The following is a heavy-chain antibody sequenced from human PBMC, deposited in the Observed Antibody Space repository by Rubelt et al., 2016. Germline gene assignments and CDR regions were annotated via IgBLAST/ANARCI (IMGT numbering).Heavy chain of an antibody. CDR2: INHSGST. CDR3: ARGYSYGQTFDY. CDR1: GASFSGYY. Sequence: QVQLQQWGAGLLKPSETLSLTCAVYGASFSGYYWSWIRQSPGKGLEWMGEINHSGSTNYNPSLKSRVTISVETSKNQFSLKLSSVTAADTAVYYCARGYSYGQTFDYWGQGTLVTVSS. V-gene: IGHV4-34*01. D-gene: IGHD5-18*01. J-gene: IGHJ4*02.